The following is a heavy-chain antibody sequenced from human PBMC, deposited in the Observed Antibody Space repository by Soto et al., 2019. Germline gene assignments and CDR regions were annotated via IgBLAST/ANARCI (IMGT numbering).Heavy chain of an antibody. V-gene: IGHV1-18*01. Sequence: QVPLVQSGAEVKKPGASVKVSCKASGYTFTSYGISWVRQAPGQGLEWMGWISAYNGNTNYAQKLQGRGTMTTDTSTSTAYMGLRSLRSDDTAVYYCARVSRYSSGLGWFAPWGQGTLVTVSS. CDR1: GYTFTSYG. CDR3: ARVSRYSSGLGWFAP. J-gene: IGHJ5*02. D-gene: IGHD6-19*01. CDR2: ISAYNGNT.